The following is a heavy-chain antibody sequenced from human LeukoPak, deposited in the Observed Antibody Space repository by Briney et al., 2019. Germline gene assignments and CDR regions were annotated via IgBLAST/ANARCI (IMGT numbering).Heavy chain of an antibody. Sequence: SETLSLTCTVFGDSMGTYHWSWIRQPPGKGLEWIGNIYYSGSTKYDPSLKSRVTMSIDTSKNQFSLKLTSVTAADPAVYYCARVRNWSGYNALDCWGQGTLVTVSS. CDR1: GDSMGTYH. D-gene: IGHD3-3*01. J-gene: IGHJ4*02. CDR2: IYYSGST. CDR3: ARVRNWSGYNALDC. V-gene: IGHV4-59*01.